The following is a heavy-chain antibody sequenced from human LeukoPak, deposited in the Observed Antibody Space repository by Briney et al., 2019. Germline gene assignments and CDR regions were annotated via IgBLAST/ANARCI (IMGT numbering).Heavy chain of an antibody. CDR1: GYTFTGYY. V-gene: IGHV1-2*02. CDR3: ARGPYSGYDSGMDV. J-gene: IGHJ6*02. CDR2: INSNSGGT. Sequence: ASVKVSCKASGYTFTGYYMHWVRQAPGQGLEWMGWINSNSGGTNYAQKFQGRVTMTRDTSISTAYMELSRLRADDTAVYYCARGPYSGYDSGMDVWGQGTTVTVSS. D-gene: IGHD5-12*01.